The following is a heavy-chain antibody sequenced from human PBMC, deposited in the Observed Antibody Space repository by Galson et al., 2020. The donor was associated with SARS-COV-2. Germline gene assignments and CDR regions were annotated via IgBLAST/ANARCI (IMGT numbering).Heavy chain of an antibody. CDR2: ISSSSSYI. J-gene: IGHJ4*02. Sequence: GGSLRLSCAASGFTFSTYTMNWVRQAPGKGLEWVSSISSSSSYIYYADLVKGRFTISRDNAKNSLYLQMNSLRAGDTAVYYCARGPRGYSYGLSGDYWGQGTLVTVSS. CDR3: ARGPRGYSYGLSGDY. CDR1: GFTFSTYT. D-gene: IGHD5-18*01. V-gene: IGHV3-21*01.